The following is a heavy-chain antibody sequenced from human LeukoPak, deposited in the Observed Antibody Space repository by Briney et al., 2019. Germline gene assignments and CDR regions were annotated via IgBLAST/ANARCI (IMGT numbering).Heavy chain of an antibody. CDR1: GGTFSSYT. CDR2: IIPILGIA. Sequence: GASVKVSCKASGGTFSSYTISWVRQTPGQGLEWMGRIIPILGIANYAQKFQGRVTITADKSTSTAYMELSSLRSEDTAVYYCAREHDSSGYYLDDAFDIWGQGTMVTVSS. D-gene: IGHD3-22*01. V-gene: IGHV1-69*04. CDR3: AREHDSSGYYLDDAFDI. J-gene: IGHJ3*02.